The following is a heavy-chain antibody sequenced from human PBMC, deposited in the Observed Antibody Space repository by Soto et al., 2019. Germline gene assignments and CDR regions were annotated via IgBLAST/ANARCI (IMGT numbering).Heavy chain of an antibody. J-gene: IGHJ4*02. CDR3: ATVDSAAYYYMNH. Sequence: EVQLVESGGGLIHPGGSLRLSCAASGVTVSTSYMTWVRKAPGKGLEWVSIIYSYGPTFYADSVESRFTISRDNSMNTLYLQMHSLRIEDTAIYYCATVDSAAYYYMNHWGQGTLVSVSS. V-gene: IGHV3-53*01. D-gene: IGHD3-10*01. CDR2: IYSYGPT. CDR1: GVTVSTSY.